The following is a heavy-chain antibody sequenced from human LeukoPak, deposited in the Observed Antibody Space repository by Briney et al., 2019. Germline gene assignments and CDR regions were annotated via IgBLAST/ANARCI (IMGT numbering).Heavy chain of an antibody. CDR1: GYTLTELS. J-gene: IGHJ3*02. D-gene: IGHD1-26*01. CDR3: ATPIEVGAAGAFDI. V-gene: IGHV1-24*01. Sequence: ASVKVSCTVSGYTLTELSMHWVRQAPGKGLEWMGGFDPEDGETIYAQKFQGRVTMTEDTSTDTAYMELSSLRSEDTAVYYCATPIEVGAAGAFDIWGQGTMVTVSS. CDR2: FDPEDGET.